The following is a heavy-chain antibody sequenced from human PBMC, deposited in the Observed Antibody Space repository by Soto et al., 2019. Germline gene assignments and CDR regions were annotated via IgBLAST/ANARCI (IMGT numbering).Heavy chain of an antibody. CDR3: SRNGSYSSSLSQYSGMDV. CDR1: GGTFDNFI. Sequence: QVQLVQSGAEVKEPGSSVRVSCKASGGTFDNFIMNWVRQTPGQGLEWMGGIVPMLGTPTYAEKFKGRVTISATGSTSKKYMEVTNLRSNNTAIYYCSRNGSYSSSLSQYSGMDVRGQGTKVTVSS. D-gene: IGHD1-26*01. V-gene: IGHV1-69*01. CDR2: IVPMLGTP. J-gene: IGHJ6*02.